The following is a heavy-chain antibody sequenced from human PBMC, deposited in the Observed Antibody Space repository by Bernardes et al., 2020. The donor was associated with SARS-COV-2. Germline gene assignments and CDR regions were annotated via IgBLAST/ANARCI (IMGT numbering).Heavy chain of an antibody. V-gene: IGHV3-30*18. CDR2: ISYDGSNK. J-gene: IGHJ3*02. CDR3: VKDRSSVVMTSDALDI. CDR1: GFTFNTYG. Sequence: GGSLRLSCAASGFTFNTYGMHWVRQAPGKGLEWVAAISYDGSNKYYVDSVKGRFTISRDSSTNTLYLQMNSLRGEDTAVYYCVKDRSSVVMTSDALDIWGQGTLVTVSS. D-gene: IGHD2-21*01.